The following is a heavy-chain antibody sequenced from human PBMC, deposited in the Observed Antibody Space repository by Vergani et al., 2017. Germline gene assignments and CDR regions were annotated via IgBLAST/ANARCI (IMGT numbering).Heavy chain of an antibody. Sequence: QVQLVESGGGVVQPGGSLRLSCVTSGFSFSSYGMHWVRQAPGKGLEWVAFIRYDGSNKYYADSVKGRFTISRDNSKNTLYMQMNSLRAEDTAVYYCAKVKVTMVRGVYGDFDYWGQGTLVAVSS. CDR2: IRYDGSNK. D-gene: IGHD3-10*01. CDR3: AKVKVTMVRGVYGDFDY. V-gene: IGHV3-30*02. CDR1: GFSFSSYG. J-gene: IGHJ4*02.